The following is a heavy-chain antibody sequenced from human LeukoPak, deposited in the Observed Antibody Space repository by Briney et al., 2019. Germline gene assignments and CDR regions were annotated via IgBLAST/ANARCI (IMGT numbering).Heavy chain of an antibody. D-gene: IGHD5-18*01. CDR2: SYWDADK. CDR3: AHRGYSYGYGY. Sequence: ESGPTLVIPPETLTLTYTFSWVSLTTSTLGMGWIRQPPRKALEWLGMSYWDADKRYSQALKSRVTITRDTSKNQVVLTMTNMDPVDTATYYCAHRGYSYGYGYWGQGTLVTVSS. CDR1: WVSLTTSTLG. V-gene: IGHV2-5*02. J-gene: IGHJ4*02.